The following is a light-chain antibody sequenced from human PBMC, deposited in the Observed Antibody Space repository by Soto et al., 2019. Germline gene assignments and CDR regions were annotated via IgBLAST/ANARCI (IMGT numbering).Light chain of an antibody. CDR3: QHNNYSPTP. Sequence: EIVLTQSPGTVSLSPGERATLSCRASQSVNSWYLAWYQQKPGQAPRLLIYDASSRATGIPDRFSGSGSGTDFTLTISRLVPVDFAVYYSQHNNYSPTPFGQGTK. V-gene: IGKV3-20*01. CDR2: DAS. J-gene: IGKJ1*01. CDR1: QSVNSWY.